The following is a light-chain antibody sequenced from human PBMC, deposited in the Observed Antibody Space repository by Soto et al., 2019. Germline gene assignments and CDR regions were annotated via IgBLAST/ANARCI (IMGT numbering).Light chain of an antibody. CDR3: CSYAPISTVV. Sequence: QSALTQPASVSGSPGQSITISCTGTSIDVGSYNLVSWYQQHPGKAPKLMIYEDNKRHSGVSNRFSGSKSGNTASLTISGLQAEDEAHYYCCSYAPISTVVFGGGTKLTVL. V-gene: IGLV2-23*01. CDR1: SIDVGSYNL. CDR2: EDN. J-gene: IGLJ3*02.